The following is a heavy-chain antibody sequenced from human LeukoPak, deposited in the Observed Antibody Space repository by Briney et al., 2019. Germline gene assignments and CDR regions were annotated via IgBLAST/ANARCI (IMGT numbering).Heavy chain of an antibody. CDR1: GFTFSSYG. V-gene: IGHV3-30*18. CDR2: ISYDGSNK. Sequence: GGSLRLSCAASGFTFSSYGMHWVRQAPGKGLEWVAVISYDGSNKYYADSVKGRFTISRDNSKNTLYLQMNSLRAEDTAVYYCAKDLVGYDSSGYPDYWGQGTPVTVSS. J-gene: IGHJ4*02. CDR3: AKDLVGYDSSGYPDY. D-gene: IGHD3-22*01.